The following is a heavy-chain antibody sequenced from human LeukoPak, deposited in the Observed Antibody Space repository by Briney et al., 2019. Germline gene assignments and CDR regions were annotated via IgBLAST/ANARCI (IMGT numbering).Heavy chain of an antibody. Sequence: SETLSLTCSVSGGSISSRSYYWGWIRQPPGKGLEWIGSIYYSGSTYYNPSLESRVTISVDTSKNQFSLKLSSVTAADTAVYYCARQGLHRIDYWGQGTLVTVSS. CDR2: IYYSGST. CDR3: ARQGLHRIDY. J-gene: IGHJ4*02. D-gene: IGHD4-11*01. CDR1: GGSISSRSYY. V-gene: IGHV4-39*01.